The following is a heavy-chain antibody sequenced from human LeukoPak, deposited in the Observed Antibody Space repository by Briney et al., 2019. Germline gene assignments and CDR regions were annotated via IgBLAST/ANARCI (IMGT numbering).Heavy chain of an antibody. Sequence: GASVKVSCKASGGTFSSYAISWVRQAPGQGLELMGGIIPIFGTANYAQKFQGRVTITTDESTSTAYMELSSLRSEDTAVYYCARVRLRGDSTNYMDVWGKGTTVTVSS. CDR1: GGTFSSYA. J-gene: IGHJ6*03. CDR2: IIPIFGTA. D-gene: IGHD1-1*01. V-gene: IGHV1-69*05. CDR3: ARVRLRGDSTNYMDV.